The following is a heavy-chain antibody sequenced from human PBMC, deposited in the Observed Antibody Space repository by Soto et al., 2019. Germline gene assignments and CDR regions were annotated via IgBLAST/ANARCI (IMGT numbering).Heavy chain of an antibody. CDR3: AVRSCSIPACLGASYMCFDY. D-gene: IGHD2-2*01. V-gene: IGHV3-7*03. CDR1: GFPFSNFW. CDR2: IKQDGNEK. Sequence: EVQLVESGGALVQPGGSLRLSCVVSGFPFSNFWMTWVRQAPGKGLEWVANIKQDGNEKNYVESVKGRFTISRDNAKNALYLQMNSLRDEDTAVYYCAVRSCSIPACLGASYMCFDYWGQGTLVSVSS. J-gene: IGHJ4*02.